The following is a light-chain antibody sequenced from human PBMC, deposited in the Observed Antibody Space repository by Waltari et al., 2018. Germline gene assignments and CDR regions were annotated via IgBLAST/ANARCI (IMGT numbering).Light chain of an antibody. J-gene: IGLJ1*01. V-gene: IGLV2-23*02. CDR3: CSYAGLGTYV. Sequence: QSALTQPASVSGTPGQSTTISCPGPTSDFGHYYLVPWYQHHPGKAPKLLICEVIKRPSGVSSRFSGSKSGSTASLTISGLQPDDEADYYCCSYAGLGTYVFGSGTKVTVL. CDR2: EVI. CDR1: TSDFGHYYL.